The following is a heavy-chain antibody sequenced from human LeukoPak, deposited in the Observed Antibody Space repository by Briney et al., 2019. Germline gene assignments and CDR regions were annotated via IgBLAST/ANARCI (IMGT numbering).Heavy chain of an antibody. Sequence: PGGSLRLSCAASGFTFSSYAMSWVRQAPGKGLEWVSAISGSGGSTYYADSVKGRFTISRDSSKNTLYLQMNSLRAEDTAVYYCAKDEDYYGSGTLSGYWGQGTLVTVSS. CDR1: GFTFSSYA. CDR3: AKDEDYYGSGTLSGY. CDR2: ISGSGGST. V-gene: IGHV3-23*01. J-gene: IGHJ4*02. D-gene: IGHD3-10*01.